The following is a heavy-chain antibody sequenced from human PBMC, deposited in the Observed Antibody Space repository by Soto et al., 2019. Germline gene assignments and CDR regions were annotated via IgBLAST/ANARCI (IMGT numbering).Heavy chain of an antibody. J-gene: IGHJ4*02. CDR3: ARHRGSGTPTRGFDY. CDR1: GGSISSAGYY. CDR2: MYDSGNT. D-gene: IGHD3-10*01. Sequence: PSETLSLTCTVSGGSISSAGYYWGWLRQPPGKGLEWIGTMYDSGNTYYNPSLKSRITISVDTYKDQFSLKLSSVTAADTAVYYCARHRGSGTPTRGFDYWGQGTLVTVSS. V-gene: IGHV4-39*01.